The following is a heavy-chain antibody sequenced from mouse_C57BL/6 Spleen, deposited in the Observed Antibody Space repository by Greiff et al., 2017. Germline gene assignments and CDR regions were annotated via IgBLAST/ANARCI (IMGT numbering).Heavy chain of an antibody. CDR3: ARWRAGGAYYYAMDY. CDR1: GYTFTDYY. V-gene: IGHV1-77*01. J-gene: IGHJ4*01. D-gene: IGHD3-1*01. Sequence: QVQLQQSGAELVKPGASVKISCKASGYTFTDYYLNWVKQRPGQGLEWIGKIGPGSGSTYYNEKFKGKATLTADKSSSTAYMQLSSLTSEDSAVYFWARWRAGGAYYYAMDYWGQGTSVTVSS. CDR2: IGPGSGST.